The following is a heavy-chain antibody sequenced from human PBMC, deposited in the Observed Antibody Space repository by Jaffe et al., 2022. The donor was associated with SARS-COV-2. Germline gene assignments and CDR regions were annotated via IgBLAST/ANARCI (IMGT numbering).Heavy chain of an antibody. V-gene: IGHV3-23*01. Sequence: EVDLSESGGTLIQPGGSLRLSCAATGFTFSNHAMSWVRQAPGKGLEWVSSVTASGDGTHYAGSVKGRFAISRDNSRNIVYLQMNTLRGEDTAVYYCAKHATVVLGWGWFDPWGPGTLVTVSS. D-gene: IGHD1-26*01. CDR2: VTASGDGT. CDR1: GFTFSNHA. J-gene: IGHJ5*02. CDR3: AKHATVVLGWGWFDP.